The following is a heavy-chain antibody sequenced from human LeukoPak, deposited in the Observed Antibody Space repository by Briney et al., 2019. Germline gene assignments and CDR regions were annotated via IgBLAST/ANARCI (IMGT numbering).Heavy chain of an antibody. D-gene: IGHD3-22*01. CDR3: ARGTETDSSGSNSFFSSHY. Sequence: GASVKVSCKASGYTFSKYGITWVRQAPGQGLEWMGWISAFSGNTKYTQKFQGRVTMTTDTSTTTAYMELRSLRSDDTAVYYCARGTETDSSGSNSFFSSHYWGQGTLVTVSS. V-gene: IGHV1-18*01. CDR1: GYTFSKYG. J-gene: IGHJ4*02. CDR2: ISAFSGNT.